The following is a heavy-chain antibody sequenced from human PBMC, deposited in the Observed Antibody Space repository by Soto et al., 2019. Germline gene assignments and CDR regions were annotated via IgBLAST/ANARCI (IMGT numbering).Heavy chain of an antibody. Sequence: SETLSLTCAVYGGSFSGYYWSWIRQPPGKGLEWIGYIYYSGSTNYNPSLKSRVTISVDTSKNQFSLKLSSVTAADTAVYYCARLLWSYGTWLDPWGQGTLVTVSS. CDR3: ARLLWSYGTWLDP. CDR1: GGSFSGYY. CDR2: IYYSGST. V-gene: IGHV4-59*08. D-gene: IGHD5-18*01. J-gene: IGHJ5*02.